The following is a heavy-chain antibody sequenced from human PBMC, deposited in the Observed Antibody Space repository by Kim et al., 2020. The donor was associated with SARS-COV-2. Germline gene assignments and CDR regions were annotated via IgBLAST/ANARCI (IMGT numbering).Heavy chain of an antibody. J-gene: IGHJ6*02. D-gene: IGHD6-13*01. CDR1: GGTFSSYA. Sequence: SVKVSCKASGGTFSSYAISWVRQAPGQGLEWMGGIIPIFGTANYAQKFQGRVTITADESTSTAYMELSSLRSEDTAVYYCARNNHSSSLSEPSLYYYYYYGMDVWGQGTTVTVSS. CDR3: ARNNHSSSLSEPSLYYYYYYGMDV. CDR2: IIPIFGTA. V-gene: IGHV1-69*13.